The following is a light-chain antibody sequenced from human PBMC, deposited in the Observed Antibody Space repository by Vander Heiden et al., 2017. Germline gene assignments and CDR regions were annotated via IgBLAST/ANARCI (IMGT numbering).Light chain of an antibody. CDR1: QSLTSGY. CDR3: QHYGGSPLFT. J-gene: IGKJ3*01. V-gene: IGKV3-20*01. Sequence: VVLTQSPVTLSLSPGPRATLSFTASQSLTSGYLAWYQQKPGQAPRLVISGASSRATGIPDRFYGSGSGTDFTLTISRLEPEDSAVYYCQHYGGSPLFTFGPGTKVDIK. CDR2: GAS.